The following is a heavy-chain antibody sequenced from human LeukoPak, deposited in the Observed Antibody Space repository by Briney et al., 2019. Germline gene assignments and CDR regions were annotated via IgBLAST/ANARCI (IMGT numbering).Heavy chain of an antibody. CDR1: GFSFSEHG. J-gene: IGHJ5*02. D-gene: IGHD6-13*01. Sequence: PGGSLRLSCTASGFSFSEHGMPWVRQAPGKGMEWVALIWSDGSSQYYADSVKGRFTISRDNSNNTQFLQMSNLRTEDSAVYYCAKDRGSSIYDGFTSFDPWGQGTLVTVSS. CDR3: AKDRGSSIYDGFTSFDP. V-gene: IGHV3-33*06. CDR2: IWSDGSSQ.